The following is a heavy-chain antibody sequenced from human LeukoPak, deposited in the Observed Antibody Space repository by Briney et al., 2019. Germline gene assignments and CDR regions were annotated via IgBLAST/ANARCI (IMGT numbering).Heavy chain of an antibody. D-gene: IGHD6-19*01. CDR1: GGSISSGGYY. CDR3: ARDHSSGQIDY. J-gene: IGHJ4*02. V-gene: IGHV4-31*03. Sequence: SETLSLTCTVSGGSISSGGYYWSWIRQHPGKGLEWIGYIYYSGSTFYNPSLKSRVTISVDTSKNQFSLKLSSVTAADTAAYYCARDHSSGQIDYWGQGTLVTVSS. CDR2: IYYSGST.